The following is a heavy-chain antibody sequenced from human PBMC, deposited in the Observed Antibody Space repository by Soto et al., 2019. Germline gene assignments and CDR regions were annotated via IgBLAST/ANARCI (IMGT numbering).Heavy chain of an antibody. V-gene: IGHV3-64D*06. D-gene: IGHD6-13*01. CDR3: AREWSAAGHFYGMDV. Sequence: GGSLRLSCSASGFIFSSYTIYWVRQAPEKGLEYVSAISANGGTTYYADSVKGRFTVSRDNSKNTLYLQMSSLRPDDTAVYYCAREWSAAGHFYGMDVWGQGTTVTVSS. CDR1: GFIFSSYT. CDR2: ISANGGTT. J-gene: IGHJ6*02.